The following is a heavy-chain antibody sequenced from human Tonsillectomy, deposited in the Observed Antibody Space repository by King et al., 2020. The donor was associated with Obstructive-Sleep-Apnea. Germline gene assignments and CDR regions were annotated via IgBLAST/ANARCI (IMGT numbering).Heavy chain of an antibody. V-gene: IGHV4-59*08. D-gene: IGHD5-24*01. CDR3: ARLRDMATLDDAFAI. CDR1: GGSISSYY. Sequence: VQLQESGPGLVKPSETLSLTCTVSGGSISSYYWSWVRQPPGKGLEWLGYIYYSGSTNYNPPLKSRLTMSVDPSKNQFSLKLTSVTAADTAVYYCARLRDMATLDDAFAIWGQGKMVTVSS. J-gene: IGHJ3*02. CDR2: IYYSGST.